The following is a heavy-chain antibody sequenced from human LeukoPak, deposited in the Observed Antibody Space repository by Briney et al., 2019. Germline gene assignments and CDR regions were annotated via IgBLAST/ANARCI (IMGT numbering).Heavy chain of an antibody. V-gene: IGHV4-34*01. J-gene: IGHJ5*02. Sequence: PSETLSLTCAVYGGSFSGYYWSWIRQPPGKGLEWIGEINHSGSTNYNPSLKSRVNISVDTSKNQFSLKLSSVTAADTAVYYCARGSVDYYDSSGYYYGWFDPWGQGTLVTVSS. CDR2: INHSGST. CDR1: GGSFSGYY. CDR3: ARGSVDYYDSSGYYYGWFDP. D-gene: IGHD3-22*01.